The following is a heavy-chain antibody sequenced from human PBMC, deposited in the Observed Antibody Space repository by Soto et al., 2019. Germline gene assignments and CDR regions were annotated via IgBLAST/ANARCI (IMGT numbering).Heavy chain of an antibody. D-gene: IGHD2-15*01. V-gene: IGHV3-30-3*01. Sequence: QVQLVESGGGVVQPGRSLRLSCAASGFTFSRYAMHWVRQAPGKGLEWVAVISYDGSNNYYADSVKGRFTISRDNSKNTLYLQLNSLRAQDTAVYYCARAGCDGGSCYTLVGLRYGMDVWGQGTTVTVSS. J-gene: IGHJ6*02. CDR1: GFTFSRYA. CDR2: ISYDGSNN. CDR3: ARAGCDGGSCYTLVGLRYGMDV.